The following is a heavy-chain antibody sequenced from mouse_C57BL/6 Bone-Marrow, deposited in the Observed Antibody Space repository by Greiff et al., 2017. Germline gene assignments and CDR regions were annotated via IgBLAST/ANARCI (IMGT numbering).Heavy chain of an antibody. J-gene: IGHJ4*01. Sequence: EVKLVESGGDLVKPGGSLKLSCAASGFTFSSYGMSWVRQTPDKRLEWVATISSGGSYTYYPDSVKGRFTISRDNAKNTLYLQMSSLKSEDTAMYYCARPYYYGSSLYYYAMDYWGQGTSVTGSS. CDR2: ISSGGSYT. CDR3: ARPYYYGSSLYYYAMDY. V-gene: IGHV5-6*01. D-gene: IGHD1-1*01. CDR1: GFTFSSYG.